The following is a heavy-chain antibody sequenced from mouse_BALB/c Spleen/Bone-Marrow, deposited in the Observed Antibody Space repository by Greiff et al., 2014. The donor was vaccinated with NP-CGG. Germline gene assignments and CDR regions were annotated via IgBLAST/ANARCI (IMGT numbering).Heavy chain of an antibody. Sequence: EVNVVESGGDLVKPGGSLELSCAASGFTFSSYGMSWGRQTPDKRLEWVATISSGGSNTYYPDSVKGRFTISRDNAKNTLYLQMSSLKSEDTAMYYCARHQRYYAMDYWGQGTSVTVSS. CDR3: ARHQRYYAMDY. V-gene: IGHV5-6*01. J-gene: IGHJ4*01. CDR2: ISSGGSNT. CDR1: GFTFSSYG.